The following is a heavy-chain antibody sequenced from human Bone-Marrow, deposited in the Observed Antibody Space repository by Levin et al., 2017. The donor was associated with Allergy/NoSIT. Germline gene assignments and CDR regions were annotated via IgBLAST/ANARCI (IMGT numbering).Heavy chain of an antibody. CDR1: GFNFRIYA. Sequence: GESLKISCEASGFNFRIYATSWVRQAPGRGLEWVSATNNRGTTTYYSDSVRGRFTISRDNSKNILYLEMNSLRADDAAVYYCAKDVVLSSNDPFDVWGQGTMVTVSS. CDR3: AKDVVLSSNDPFDV. V-gene: IGHV3-23*01. D-gene: IGHD2/OR15-2a*01. J-gene: IGHJ3*01. CDR2: TNNRGTTT.